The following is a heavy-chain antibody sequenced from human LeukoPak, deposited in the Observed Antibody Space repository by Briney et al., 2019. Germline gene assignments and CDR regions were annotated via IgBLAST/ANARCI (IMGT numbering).Heavy chain of an antibody. CDR2: IYYSGST. CDR3: ATLMGISRTFDY. D-gene: IGHD2-8*01. J-gene: IGHJ4*02. Sequence: SETLSLTCTVSGGSISSSSYYWGWIRQPTGKGLEWIGSIYYSGSTYYNPSLKSRVTISVDTSKNQFSLKLSSVTAADTAVYYCATLMGISRTFDYWGQGTLVTVSS. CDR1: GGSISSSSYY. V-gene: IGHV4-39*07.